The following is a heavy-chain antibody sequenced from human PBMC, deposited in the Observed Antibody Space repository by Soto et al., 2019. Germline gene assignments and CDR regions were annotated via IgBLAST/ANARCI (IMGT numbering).Heavy chain of an antibody. D-gene: IGHD4-17*01. J-gene: IGHJ4*02. CDR1: GFTFSSYA. V-gene: IGHV3-23*01. Sequence: EVQLLESGGGLVQPGGSLRLSCAASGFTFSSYAMSWVRQAPGKGLEWVSAISGSDGSTYYADSVKGRFTISRDNSKNTLYLQMNSLRAEDTAVYYCANDYGDSITYYFDYWGQGTLVTVSS. CDR3: ANDYGDSITYYFDY. CDR2: ISGSDGST.